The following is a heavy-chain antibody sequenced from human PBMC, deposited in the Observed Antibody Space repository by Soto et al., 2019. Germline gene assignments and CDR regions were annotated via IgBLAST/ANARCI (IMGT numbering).Heavy chain of an antibody. Sequence: QVQLQESGPGLVKPSETLSLTCAVSGGSLNTYYWTWIRQPPGKGLEWIGYFYYSGLTNYNPSLQSRVTISLNTSKNQFSLKLTSVTAADTAVYFCARGNTHGYYYMDVWGRGTTVTVSS. CDR3: ARGNTHGYYYMDV. D-gene: IGHD3-3*01. V-gene: IGHV4-59*08. J-gene: IGHJ6*03. CDR2: FYYSGLT. CDR1: GGSLNTYY.